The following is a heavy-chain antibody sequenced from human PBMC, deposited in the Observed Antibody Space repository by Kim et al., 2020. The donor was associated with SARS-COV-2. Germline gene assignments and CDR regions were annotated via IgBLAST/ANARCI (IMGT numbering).Heavy chain of an antibody. V-gene: IGHV1-8*01. CDR1: GYTFTSYD. CDR3: ARGVAYCGGDCYDY. D-gene: IGHD2-21*01. CDR2: MNPNSGNT. Sequence: ASVKVSCKASGYTFTSYDINWVRQATGQGLEWMGWMNPNSGNTGYAQKFQGRVTMTRNTSISTAYMELSSLRSEDTAVYYCARGVAYCGGDCYDYWGQGTLVTVSS. J-gene: IGHJ4*02.